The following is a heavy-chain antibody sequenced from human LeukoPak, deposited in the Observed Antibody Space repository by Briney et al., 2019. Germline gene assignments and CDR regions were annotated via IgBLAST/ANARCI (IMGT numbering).Heavy chain of an antibody. Sequence: GGSLRLSCAASGFSFNIHAMTWVRQAPGKGLEWVAVIGDPDDTHYADSVKGRFAVSRDDSTNTVFLQMNSLRADDSAIYYCAKDATPRNSVWDYFDYWGQGTLVTVSS. CDR2: IGDPDDT. D-gene: IGHD7-27*01. V-gene: IGHV3-23*01. CDR1: GFSFNIHA. J-gene: IGHJ4*02. CDR3: AKDATPRNSVWDYFDY.